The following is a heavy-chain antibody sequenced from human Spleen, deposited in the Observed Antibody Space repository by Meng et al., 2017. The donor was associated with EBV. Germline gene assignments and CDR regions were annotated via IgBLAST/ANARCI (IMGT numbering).Heavy chain of an antibody. V-gene: IGHV4-34*01. Sequence: QLQHAGAGLLEPSDTLSLTCAGSGGSFRGYNWTWVCQPPGKGLEWIGDINQSGATNYSPSLRSRVTISGDSSKNHFSLKVASVTAADTAIYYCARGALGRYYDYWGQGTLVTVSS. CDR3: ARGALGRYYDY. CDR1: GGSFRGYN. D-gene: IGHD1-26*01. CDR2: INQSGAT. J-gene: IGHJ4*02.